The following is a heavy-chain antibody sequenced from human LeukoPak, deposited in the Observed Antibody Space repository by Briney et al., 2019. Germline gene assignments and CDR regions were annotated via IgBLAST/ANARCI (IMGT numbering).Heavy chain of an antibody. CDR2: ISACNGDT. Sequence: ASVKVSCKASGYTFRNYGITWVRQAPGQGLEWMGWISACNGDTHYAQNLQGRVTMTTDTSTSAAYMELRSLRSDDTAVYYCARDPTNTSGYYAYFDYWGQGTLVTVSS. J-gene: IGHJ4*02. D-gene: IGHD5-12*01. V-gene: IGHV1-18*01. CDR1: GYTFRNYG. CDR3: ARDPTNTSGYYAYFDY.